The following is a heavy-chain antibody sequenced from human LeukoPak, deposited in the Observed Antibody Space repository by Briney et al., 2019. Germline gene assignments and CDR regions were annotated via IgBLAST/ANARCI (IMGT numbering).Heavy chain of an antibody. CDR3: ARERDGYTHDAFDI. Sequence: GGSLRLSCAASGFTFSWYSMNWVRQAPGKGLEWISYIRSSSPIYYADSVKGRFTISRDNAKNSLYVQMNSLRAEDTAVYYCARERDGYTHDAFDIWGQGTMVTVSS. CDR2: IRSSSPI. V-gene: IGHV3-48*01. CDR1: GFTFSWYS. D-gene: IGHD5-24*01. J-gene: IGHJ3*02.